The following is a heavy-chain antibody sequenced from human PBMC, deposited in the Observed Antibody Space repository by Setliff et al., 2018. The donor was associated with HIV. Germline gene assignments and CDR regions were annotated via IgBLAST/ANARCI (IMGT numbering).Heavy chain of an antibody. CDR2: INHSGNT. D-gene: IGHD1-1*01. CDR3: ARVIGWNDASDC. Sequence: SETLSLTCAVYGGSFSGYSWNWVRQPPAKGLEWIGEINHSGNTNYNPSLKSRVIMSVDASKNQFSLRLTSVTAADTALYYCARVIGWNDASDCWGQGTVVTVSS. V-gene: IGHV4-34*01. CDR1: GGSFSGYS. J-gene: IGHJ4*02.